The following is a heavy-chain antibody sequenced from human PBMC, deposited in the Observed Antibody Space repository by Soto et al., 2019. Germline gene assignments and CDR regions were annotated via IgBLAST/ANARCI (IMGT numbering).Heavy chain of an antibody. CDR1: GFTFSSYS. J-gene: IGHJ4*02. CDR2: ISSSSNTI. Sequence: EVQLVESGGGLVQPGGSLRLSCAASGFTFSSYSMKWVRQAPGKVLEWVSYISSSSNTIYYADSVKGRFTISRDNAKNTLYLQMNGLRADDTAVYYCAREQEFVSLGGLDYWGQGTLVAVSS. D-gene: IGHD3-10*01. V-gene: IGHV3-48*01. CDR3: AREQEFVSLGGLDY.